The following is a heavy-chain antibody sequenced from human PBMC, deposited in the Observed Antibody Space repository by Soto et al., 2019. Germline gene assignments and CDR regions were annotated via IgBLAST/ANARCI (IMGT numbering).Heavy chain of an antibody. V-gene: IGHV3-9*01. Sequence: EVQLVESGGGLVQPGRSLRLSCAASGFTFDDYAMHWVRQAPGKGLEWVSGISWNSGSIGYADSVKGRFTISRDNAKNSLYLQMISLRAEDTALYYCAKDIYHGSGSYTNWFDPWGQGTLVTVSS. CDR3: AKDIYHGSGSYTNWFDP. J-gene: IGHJ5*02. D-gene: IGHD3-10*01. CDR1: GFTFDDYA. CDR2: ISWNSGSI.